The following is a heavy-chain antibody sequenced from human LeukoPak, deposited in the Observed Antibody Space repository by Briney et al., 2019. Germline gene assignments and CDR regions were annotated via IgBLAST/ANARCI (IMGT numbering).Heavy chain of an antibody. CDR3: AKDRIMTY. CDR2: ISDSGINT. Sequence: GGSLRLSCATSGFTFRTNAMTWVRQAPGKGLEWVSVISDSGINTYYAESVKGRSTISRDNSKNTVYLQMNSLRAEDTAVYYCAKDRIMTYWGQGILVTVSS. D-gene: IGHD3-16*01. J-gene: IGHJ4*02. CDR1: GFTFRTNA. V-gene: IGHV3-23*01.